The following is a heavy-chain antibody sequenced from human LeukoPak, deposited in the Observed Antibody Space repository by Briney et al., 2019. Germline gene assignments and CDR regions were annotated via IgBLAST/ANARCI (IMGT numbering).Heavy chain of an antibody. CDR2: IYHSGST. D-gene: IGHD5-12*01. V-gene: IGHV4-4*02. CDR1: GGSISSSNW. J-gene: IGHJ5*02. Sequence: PSETLSLICAVSGGSISSSNWWSWVRQPPGKGLEWIGEIYHSGSTNYNPALKSRVTISGDKSKNQFYLKLSSVTAADTAVYYCARKNSGYDYSYGLSGGPPKSSGWTYNWFDPWGQGTLVTVSS. CDR3: ARKNSGYDYSYGLSGGPPKSSGWTYNWFDP.